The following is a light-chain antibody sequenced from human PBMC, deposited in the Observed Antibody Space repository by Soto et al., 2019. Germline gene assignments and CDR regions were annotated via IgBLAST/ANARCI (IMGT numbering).Light chain of an antibody. CDR1: SSNIGPNT. V-gene: IGLV1-44*01. CDR3: AAWDDSLNGMV. J-gene: IGLJ2*01. CDR2: RDN. Sequence: QSVLTQTPSASGTPGQRVTISCSGSSSNIGPNTVNWYQQLPGTAPKLLIYRDNQRPSGVPDRFSVSKSGTSVSLAISGLQSDDEADYYCAAWDDSLNGMVFGGGTKLTVL.